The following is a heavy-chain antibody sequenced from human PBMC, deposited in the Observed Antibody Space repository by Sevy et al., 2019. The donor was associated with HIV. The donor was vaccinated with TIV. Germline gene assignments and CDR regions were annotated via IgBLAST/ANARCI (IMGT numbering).Heavy chain of an antibody. V-gene: IGHV1-18*01. Sequence: ASVKVSCKASGYTFTSYGISWVRQAPGQGLAWMGWISAYNGNTNYAQKLQGRVTMTTDTSTSTAYMELRSLRSDDTAVYYCAREMAGAGGLRYCSSTSCHSRGWFDPWGQGTLVTVSS. CDR3: AREMAGAGGLRYCSSTSCHSRGWFDP. J-gene: IGHJ5*02. CDR1: GYTFTSYG. D-gene: IGHD2-2*01. CDR2: ISAYNGNT.